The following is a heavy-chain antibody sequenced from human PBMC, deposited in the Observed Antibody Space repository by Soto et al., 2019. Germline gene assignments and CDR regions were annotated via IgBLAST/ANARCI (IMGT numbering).Heavy chain of an antibody. CDR1: GYTLTELS. J-gene: IGHJ6*02. Sequence: ASVKVSCKVSGYTLTELSMHWVRQAPGKGLEWMGGFDPEDGETIYAQKFQGRVTMTEDTSTDTAYMELSSLRSEDTAVYYCATAGERNYSYGMDVWGHGTTVTV. D-gene: IGHD3-16*01. V-gene: IGHV1-24*01. CDR2: FDPEDGET. CDR3: ATAGERNYSYGMDV.